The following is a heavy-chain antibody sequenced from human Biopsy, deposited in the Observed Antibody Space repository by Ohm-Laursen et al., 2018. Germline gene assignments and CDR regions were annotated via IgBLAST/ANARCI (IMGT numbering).Heavy chain of an antibody. V-gene: IGHV4-34*01. J-gene: IGHJ2*01. Sequence: SETLSLTCAVYGGAFREYFLTWIRQSPGKGLGWIGEVNHGGSTNYNPSLKTRVTFSLDTIKKQVSLKLTAVTAADTAVYYCASAGYNPDWNFDLWGRGTRVTVSS. D-gene: IGHD5-24*01. CDR2: VNHGGST. CDR3: ASAGYNPDWNFDL. CDR1: GGAFREYF.